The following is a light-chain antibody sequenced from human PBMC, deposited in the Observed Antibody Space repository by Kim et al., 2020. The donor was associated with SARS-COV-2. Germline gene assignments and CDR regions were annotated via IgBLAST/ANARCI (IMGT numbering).Light chain of an antibody. CDR2: DAS. Sequence: SVSPGERATRSCRASQNIRDNLAWYQQKPGQAPRLLIYDASTRATDIPARFSGSGSGTEFTLTISSLQSEDCALYYCQQYNDWRTFGQGTKVDIK. J-gene: IGKJ1*01. CDR1: QNIRDN. V-gene: IGKV3-15*01. CDR3: QQYNDWRT.